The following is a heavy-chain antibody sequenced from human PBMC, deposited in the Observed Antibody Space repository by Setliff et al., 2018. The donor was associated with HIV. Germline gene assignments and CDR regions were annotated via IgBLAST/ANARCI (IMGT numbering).Heavy chain of an antibody. CDR2: IYYSGST. V-gene: IGHV4-28*03. CDR3: SRGPPVDR. CDR1: GYSIRSNNW. J-gene: IGHJ2*01. Sequence: PSETLSLTCAVSGYSIRSNNWWGWIRQPPGKGLEWIGYIYYSGSTYYNPSLKSRVTMSVDTSKNQFSLNLSSVTAVDTAVYYCSRGPPVDRWGRGTLVTVSS.